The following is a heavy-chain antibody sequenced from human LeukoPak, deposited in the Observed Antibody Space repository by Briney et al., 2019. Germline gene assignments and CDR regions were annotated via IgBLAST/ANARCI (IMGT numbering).Heavy chain of an antibody. CDR2: ISYSGNT. D-gene: IGHD4-23*01. J-gene: IGHJ4*02. CDR1: GGSISSGAHY. V-gene: IGHV4-31*03. CDR3: ASSNSYGGYSDY. Sequence: PSETLSLTCTVSGGSISSGAHYWSWIRQHPGKGLEWIAYISYSGNTYYNPSLKSRVTISVDTSKNQFSLKLSSVTAADTAVFYCASSNSYGGYSDYWGQGTLVTVSS.